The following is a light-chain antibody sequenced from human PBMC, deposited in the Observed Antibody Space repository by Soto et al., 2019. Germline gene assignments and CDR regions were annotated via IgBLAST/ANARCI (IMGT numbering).Light chain of an antibody. Sequence: DIQMTQSPSSLSASVGDRVTITCRPSQSIDNYLNWYQQKSGKAPQLLIYSASHLQSGVPSRFSGGGCGTDFILTISSLQPADSAIYFCQQSITAPLTFGGGTKVDIK. CDR2: SAS. V-gene: IGKV1-39*01. CDR3: QQSITAPLT. CDR1: QSIDNY. J-gene: IGKJ4*01.